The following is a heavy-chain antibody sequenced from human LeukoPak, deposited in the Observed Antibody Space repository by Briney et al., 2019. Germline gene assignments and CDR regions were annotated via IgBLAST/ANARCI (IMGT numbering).Heavy chain of an antibody. Sequence: GGSLRLSCAASGFTFSSYAMHWVRHAPGKGLVWVAVISYDGSNKYYADSVKGRLTISRDNSKNTLYLQMNSLRAEDTAVYYCAKVALMYAAAGLNWFDPWGQGTLVTGSS. J-gene: IGHJ5*02. CDR2: ISYDGSNK. CDR1: GFTFSSYA. CDR3: AKVALMYAAAGLNWFDP. V-gene: IGHV3-30-3*01. D-gene: IGHD6-13*01.